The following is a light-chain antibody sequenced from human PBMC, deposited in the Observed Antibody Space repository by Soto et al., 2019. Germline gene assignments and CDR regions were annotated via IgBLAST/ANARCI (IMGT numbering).Light chain of an antibody. CDR3: QQRSNWPPTWT. V-gene: IGKV3-11*01. CDR1: QSVSSY. CDR2: DAS. Sequence: EIEMTQSPATLCVSPGERATLSCRASQSVSSYLAWYQQKPGQAPRLLIYDASTRATGIPARFSGSGSGTDFTLTISSLEPEDFAVYYCQQRSNWPPTWTFGQGTKVDI. J-gene: IGKJ1*01.